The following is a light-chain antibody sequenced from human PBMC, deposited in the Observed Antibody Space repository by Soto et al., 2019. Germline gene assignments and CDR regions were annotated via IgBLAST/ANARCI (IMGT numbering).Light chain of an antibody. CDR1: SSDVGGYNY. Sequence: QSALNQPASVSGVHGQSITISCTRTSSDVGGYNYVSWYQQHPGKAPKFMIYDVSNRPSGVSNRFSGSKSGNTASLTISGLQAEDEADYYCCSYTTSNTRQIVFGTGTKVTVL. V-gene: IGLV2-14*01. J-gene: IGLJ1*01. CDR2: DVS. CDR3: CSYTTSNTRQIV.